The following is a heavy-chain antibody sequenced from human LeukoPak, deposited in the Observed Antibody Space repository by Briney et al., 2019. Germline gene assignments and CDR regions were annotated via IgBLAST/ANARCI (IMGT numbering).Heavy chain of an antibody. V-gene: IGHV1-69*05. CDR1: GGTFSSYA. CDR3: ASSPPGGIAARPITGAFDI. CDR2: IIPIFGTA. J-gene: IGHJ3*02. Sequence: SVKVSCKASGGTFSSYAISWVRQAPGQGLEWMGGIIPIFGTANYAQKFQGRVTITTDESTSTAYMELSSLRSEDTAVYYCASSPPGGIAARPITGAFDIWGQGTMVTVSS. D-gene: IGHD6-6*01.